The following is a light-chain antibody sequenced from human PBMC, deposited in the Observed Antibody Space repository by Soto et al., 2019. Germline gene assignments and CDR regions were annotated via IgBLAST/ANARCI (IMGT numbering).Light chain of an antibody. Sequence: EIVLTQSPGTLSLSPGERATLSCRASQSVTSSYLAWYQQKPGQAPRLLIYAASSRATGIPDRFSGSGSGTDFTLTISRLEPEDFAVDYCQQYGYSPTFGGGTKVEIK. J-gene: IGKJ4*01. V-gene: IGKV3-20*01. CDR1: QSVTSSY. CDR3: QQYGYSPT. CDR2: AAS.